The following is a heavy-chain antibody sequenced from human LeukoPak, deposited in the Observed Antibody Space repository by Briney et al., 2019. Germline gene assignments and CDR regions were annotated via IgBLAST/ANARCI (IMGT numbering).Heavy chain of an antibody. J-gene: IGHJ4*02. CDR1: GYSISSGYY. Sequence: SETLSLTCTVSGYSISSGYYWGWIRQPPGKGLEWIGSIYHSGSTYYNPSLKSRVTISVDTSKNQFSLKLGSVTAADTAVYYCAGGVGATVDYWGQGTLVTVSS. CDR2: IYHSGST. CDR3: AGGVGATVDY. D-gene: IGHD1-26*01. V-gene: IGHV4-38-2*02.